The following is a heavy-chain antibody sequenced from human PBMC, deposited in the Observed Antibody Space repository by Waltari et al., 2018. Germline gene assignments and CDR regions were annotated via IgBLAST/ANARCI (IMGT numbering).Heavy chain of an antibody. V-gene: IGHV4-59*11. CDR1: GGSISSHY. D-gene: IGHD2-15*01. J-gene: IGHJ3*02. CDR2: IYYSGST. Sequence: QVQLQESGPGLVKPSETLSLTCTVSGGSISSHYWSWIRQPPGKGLEWIGYIYYSGSTNYNPSLKSRVTISVDTSKNQFSLKLSSVTAADTAVYYCARVAKWSYAFDIWGQGTMVTVSS. CDR3: ARVAKWSYAFDI.